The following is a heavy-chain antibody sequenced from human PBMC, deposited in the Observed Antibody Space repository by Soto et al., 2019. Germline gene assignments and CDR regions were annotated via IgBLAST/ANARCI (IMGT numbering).Heavy chain of an antibody. CDR1: GFTFSSYG. Sequence: QVQLVESGGGVVQPGRSLRLSCAASGFTFSSYGMHWVRQAPGKGLEWVAVISYDGSNKYYADSVKGRFTISRDNSKHTLYLPMNSLSAEDTAVYYCAPWFGAFDYWGQGTLVTVSS. CDR2: ISYDGSNK. V-gene: IGHV3-30*03. CDR3: APWFGAFDY. J-gene: IGHJ4*02. D-gene: IGHD3-10*01.